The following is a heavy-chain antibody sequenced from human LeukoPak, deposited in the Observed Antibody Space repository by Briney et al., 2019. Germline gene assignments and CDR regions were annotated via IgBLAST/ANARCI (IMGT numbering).Heavy chain of an antibody. Sequence: PGESLKISCKGSGYSFTSYWIGWVRQMPGKGLEWMGIIYPGDSDTRYSPSFQGQVTVSADKSISTAYLQWSSLKASDTAMYYCARQPHSRTMVRGSGPEFDYWGQGTLVTVSS. CDR2: IYPGDSDT. CDR1: GYSFTSYW. CDR3: ARQPHSRTMVRGSGPEFDY. D-gene: IGHD3-10*01. V-gene: IGHV5-51*01. J-gene: IGHJ4*02.